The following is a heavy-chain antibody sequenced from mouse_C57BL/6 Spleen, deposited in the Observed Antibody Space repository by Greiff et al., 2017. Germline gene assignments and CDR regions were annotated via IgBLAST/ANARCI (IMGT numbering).Heavy chain of an antibody. Sequence: EVQGVESGGGLVKPGGSLKLSCAASGFTFSDYGMHWVRQAPEKGLEWVAYISSGSSTIYYADTVKGRFTISRDNAKNTLFLQMTSLRSEDTAMYYCARPHYYGSSRAWFAYWGQGTLVTVSA. CDR3: ARPHYYGSSRAWFAY. CDR1: GFTFSDYG. J-gene: IGHJ3*01. V-gene: IGHV5-17*01. D-gene: IGHD1-1*01. CDR2: ISSGSSTI.